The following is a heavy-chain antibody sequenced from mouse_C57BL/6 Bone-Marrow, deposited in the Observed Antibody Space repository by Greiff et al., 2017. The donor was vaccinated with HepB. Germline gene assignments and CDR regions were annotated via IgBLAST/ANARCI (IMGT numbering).Heavy chain of an antibody. CDR2: IWRGGST. J-gene: IGHJ1*03. CDR3: AKVGYPLGFDV. V-gene: IGHV2-5*01. Sequence: QVQLQQSGPGLVQPSQSLSITCPVSGFSLTSYGVHWVRQSPGKGLEWLGVIWRGGSTDYNAAFMSRLSITKDNSKSQVFFKMNRLQADDTAIYYCAKVGYPLGFDVWGTGTTVTVSS. D-gene: IGHD2-2*01. CDR1: GFSLTSYG.